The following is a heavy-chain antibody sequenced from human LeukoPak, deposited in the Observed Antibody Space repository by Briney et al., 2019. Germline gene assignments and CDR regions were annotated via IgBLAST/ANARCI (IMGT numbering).Heavy chain of an antibody. CDR2: IYYSGST. V-gene: IGHV4-59*01. Sequence: SETLSLTCTLSGDSISGYYWSWIRQPPGKGLEWLGHIYYSGSTIYNPYLKSRVTISVDTSKNQLSLKLSSVTAADTAVYYCARDADYYGSGSYWSWFDPWGQGTLVTVSS. D-gene: IGHD3-10*01. J-gene: IGHJ5*02. CDR3: ARDADYYGSGSYWSWFDP. CDR1: GDSISGYY.